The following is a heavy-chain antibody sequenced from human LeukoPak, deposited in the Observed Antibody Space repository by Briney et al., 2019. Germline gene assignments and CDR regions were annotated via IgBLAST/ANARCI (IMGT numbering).Heavy chain of an antibody. J-gene: IGHJ2*01. CDR1: GYSISSGYY. Sequence: SETLSLTCAVSGYSISSGYYWGWIRQPPGRGLEWIGSIYHSGSTYYNPSLKSRVTISVDTSKNQFSLKLSSVTAADTAVYYCARIQEADWYFDLWGRGNLVTVSS. CDR3: ARIQEADWYFDL. CDR2: IYHSGST. V-gene: IGHV4-38-2*01.